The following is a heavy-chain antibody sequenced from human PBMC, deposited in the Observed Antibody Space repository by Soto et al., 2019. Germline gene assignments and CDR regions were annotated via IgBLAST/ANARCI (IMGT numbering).Heavy chain of an antibody. J-gene: IGHJ4*02. Sequence: QLQLQESGPGLVKPSETLSLTCTVSGGSISSSSYYWGWIRQPPGKGLEWIGSIYYSGSTYYNPSLKGRVTISGDTSKNQFSLKLSCVPAADTAVYYCARLYYKSIHYWGQGTLVTVSS. D-gene: IGHD1-26*01. CDR1: GGSISSSSYY. CDR3: ARLYYKSIHY. CDR2: IYYSGST. V-gene: IGHV4-39*01.